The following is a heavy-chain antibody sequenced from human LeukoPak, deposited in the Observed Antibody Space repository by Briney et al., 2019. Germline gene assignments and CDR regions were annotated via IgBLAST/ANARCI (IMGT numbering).Heavy chain of an antibody. D-gene: IGHD6-13*01. J-gene: IGHJ4*02. CDR2: ISAYNGNT. CDR1: GYTFTTYG. CDR3: ARDLHIAAAGTAAFGY. V-gene: IGHV1-18*01. Sequence: ASVKVSCKASGYTFTTYGISWVRQAPGQGLEWMGWISAYNGNTNYAQKLQGRVTMTTDTSTSTAYMELRSLRSDDTAVYYCARDLHIAAAGTAAFGYWGQGTLVTVSS.